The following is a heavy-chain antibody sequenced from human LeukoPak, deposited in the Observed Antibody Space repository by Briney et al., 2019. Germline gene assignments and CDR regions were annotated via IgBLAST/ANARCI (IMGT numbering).Heavy chain of an antibody. CDR3: AKLPWGSYRYNPLDY. D-gene: IGHD3-16*02. J-gene: IGHJ4*02. CDR1: GFTFSSYA. CDR2: ISGSGGST. Sequence: SGGSLRLSRAASGFTFSSYAMSWVRQAPGKGLEWVSAISGSGGSTYYADSVKGRFTISRDNSKNTLYLQMDSLRAEDTAVYYCAKLPWGSYRYNPLDYWGQGTLVTVSS. V-gene: IGHV3-23*01.